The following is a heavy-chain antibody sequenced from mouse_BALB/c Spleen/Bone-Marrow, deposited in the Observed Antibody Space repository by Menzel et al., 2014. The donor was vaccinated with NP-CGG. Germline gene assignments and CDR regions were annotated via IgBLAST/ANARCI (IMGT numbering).Heavy chain of an antibody. CDR3: ARSYYGNYYAMYY. J-gene: IGHJ4*01. CDR1: GYTFTDYA. V-gene: IGHV1-67*01. D-gene: IGHD2-10*01. CDR2: ISTYSGNT. Sequence: VQLQQSGPELVRPGVSVKISCKGSGYTFTDYAMHWVKQSHAKSLEWIGVISTYSGNTNYNQKFKGKATMTVDKSSSTAYMELARLTSEDSAIYYCARSYYGNYYAMYYWGQGTSVTVTS.